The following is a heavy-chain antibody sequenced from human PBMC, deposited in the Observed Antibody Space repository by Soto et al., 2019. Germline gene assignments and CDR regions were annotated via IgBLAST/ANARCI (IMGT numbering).Heavy chain of an antibody. V-gene: IGHV5-51*01. CDR1: GYSFTSYW. D-gene: IGHD2-15*01. Sequence: PGESLKISCKGSGYSFTSYWIGWVRQMPGKGLEWMGIIYPGDSDTRYSPSFQGQVTISADKSISTAYLQWSSLKASDTAMYYCARRGDIVVYSNWFDPWGQGTLVTVSS. CDR2: IYPGDSDT. CDR3: ARRGDIVVYSNWFDP. J-gene: IGHJ5*02.